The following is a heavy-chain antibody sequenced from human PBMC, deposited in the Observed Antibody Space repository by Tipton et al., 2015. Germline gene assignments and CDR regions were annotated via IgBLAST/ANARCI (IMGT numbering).Heavy chain of an antibody. CDR3: ACQDYDSLTRDYQTVDY. CDR1: GYSISRGYN. V-gene: IGHV4-38-2*01. Sequence: LRLSCAVSGYSISRGYNWGWIRQAPGKGLEWIGAINHAGDTYYRPSLKSRATISVDTSKNQFSLKLTSVTAADTAVYYCACQDYDSLTRDYQTVDYWGQGTLVTVSS. CDR2: INHAGDT. J-gene: IGHJ4*02. D-gene: IGHD3-9*01.